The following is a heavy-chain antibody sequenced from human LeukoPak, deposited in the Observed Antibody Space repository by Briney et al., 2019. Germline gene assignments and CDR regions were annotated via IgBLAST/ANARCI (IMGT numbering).Heavy chain of an antibody. V-gene: IGHV3-23*01. J-gene: IGHJ5*02. CDR2: ISGSGGST. CDR1: GFTFSSYA. CDR3: AKGQQLGGYWFDP. D-gene: IGHD6-13*01. Sequence: AGGSLRLSCAASGFTFSSYAMSWVRQAPGKGPEWVSAISGSGGSTYYADSVKGRFTISRDNSKNTLYLQMNSLRAEDTAVYYCAKGQQLGGYWFDPWGQGTLVTVSS.